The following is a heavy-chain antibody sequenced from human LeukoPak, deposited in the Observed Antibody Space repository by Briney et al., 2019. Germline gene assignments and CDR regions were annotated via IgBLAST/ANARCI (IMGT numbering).Heavy chain of an antibody. V-gene: IGHV3-30*04. CDR3: AKDRYAYDSSGYYPGY. CDR2: ISYDGSNK. J-gene: IGHJ4*02. D-gene: IGHD3-22*01. CDR1: GFTFSSYV. Sequence: PGGSLRLSCAASGFTFSSYVMNWVRQAPGKGLEWVAVISYDGSNKYYADSVKGRFTISRDNSKNTLYLQMNSLRAEDTAVYYCAKDRYAYDSSGYYPGYWGQGTLVTVSS.